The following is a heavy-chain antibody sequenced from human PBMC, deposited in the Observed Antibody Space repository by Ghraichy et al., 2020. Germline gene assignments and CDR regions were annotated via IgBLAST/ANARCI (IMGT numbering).Heavy chain of an antibody. J-gene: IGHJ3*02. CDR2: IYYSGST. CDR1: GGSVSSGSYY. Sequence: SETLSLTCTVSGGSVSSGSYYWSWIRQPPGKGLEWIGYIYYSGSTNYNPSLKSRVTISVDTSKNQFSLKLSSVTAADTAVYYCAVLNSSGWYDAFDIWGQGTMVTVSS. CDR3: AVLNSSGWYDAFDI. D-gene: IGHD6-19*01. V-gene: IGHV4-61*01.